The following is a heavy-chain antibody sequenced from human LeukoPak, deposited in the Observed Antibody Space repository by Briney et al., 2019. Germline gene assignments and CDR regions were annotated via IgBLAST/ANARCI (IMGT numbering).Heavy chain of an antibody. CDR3: ARADIVVVPAAIPGDY. CDR1: GYTFTGYY. Sequence: ASVKVSCKASGYTFTGYYMHWVRQAPGQGLEWMGWINPNSGGTIYAQKFQGRVTMTRDTSISTAYMELSRLRSDDTAVYYCARADIVVVPAAIPGDYWGQGTTVTVSS. D-gene: IGHD2-2*02. CDR2: INPNSGGT. J-gene: IGHJ4*02. V-gene: IGHV1-2*02.